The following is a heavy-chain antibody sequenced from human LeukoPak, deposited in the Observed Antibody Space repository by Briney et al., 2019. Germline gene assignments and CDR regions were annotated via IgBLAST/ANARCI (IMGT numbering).Heavy chain of an antibody. D-gene: IGHD6-19*01. CDR2: IIPIFGTA. Sequence: SVKVSCKASGGTFSSYAISWVRQAPRQGLEWMGGIIPIFGTANYAQKFQGRVTITADESTSTAYMELSSLRSEDTAVYYCARAVSSGWYYFDYWGQGTLVTVSS. CDR3: ARAVSSGWYYFDY. J-gene: IGHJ4*02. V-gene: IGHV1-69*13. CDR1: GGTFSSYA.